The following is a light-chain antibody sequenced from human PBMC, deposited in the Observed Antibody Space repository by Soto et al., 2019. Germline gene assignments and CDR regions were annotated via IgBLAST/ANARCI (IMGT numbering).Light chain of an antibody. CDR2: AAS. J-gene: IGKJ2*01. V-gene: IGKV1-39*01. Sequence: DIQMTQSPSSLSASVGDRVTITCRASQSISSYLNWYQQKPGKAPKLLIYAASSLQSGGPSRFSGSGSGTDFTLTISSLQPEDFATYYGQQSYSTPYTFGQATKLEIK. CDR3: QQSYSTPYT. CDR1: QSISSY.